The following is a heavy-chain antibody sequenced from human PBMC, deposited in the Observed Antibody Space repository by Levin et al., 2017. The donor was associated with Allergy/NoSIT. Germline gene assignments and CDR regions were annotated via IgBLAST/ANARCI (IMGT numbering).Heavy chain of an antibody. Sequence: GGSLRLSCAASGFTFSSYGMHWVRQAPGKGLEWVAVISYDGSNKYYADSVKGRFTISRDNSKNTLYLQMNSLRAEDTAVYYCAKDPTTYYYDSSGYSDYWGQGTLVTVSS. CDR1: GFTFSSYG. J-gene: IGHJ4*02. V-gene: IGHV3-30*18. D-gene: IGHD3-22*01. CDR2: ISYDGSNK. CDR3: AKDPTTYYYDSSGYSDY.